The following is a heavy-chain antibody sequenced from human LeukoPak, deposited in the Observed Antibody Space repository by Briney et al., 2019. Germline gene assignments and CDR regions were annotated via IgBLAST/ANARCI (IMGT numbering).Heavy chain of an antibody. CDR3: ARVVSSSSWYFDY. CDR1: GFTVSSYY. D-gene: IGHD6-13*01. V-gene: IGHV3-53*05. CDR2: IYSGGST. Sequence: PGGSLRLSCAASGFTVSSYYMSWVRQAPGKGLDWVSVIYSGGSTYYADSVKGRFTISRDNSKNTLYLQMNSLRAEDTAVYYCARVVSSSSWYFDYWGQGTLVTVSS. J-gene: IGHJ4*02.